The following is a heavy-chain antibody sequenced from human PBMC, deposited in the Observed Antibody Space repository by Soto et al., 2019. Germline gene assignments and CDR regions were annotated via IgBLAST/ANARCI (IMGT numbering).Heavy chain of an antibody. CDR1: GASIRKCGDY. CDR2: IYYTGST. Sequence: LSLTCSVSGASIRKCGDYWSWLRQAPGKGLEGSGHIYYTGSTFYSPALKSRLTISLDTPKNQFSLDLNSVTTADTAMYYCARIEMASIKWGRGTLVTAPQ. J-gene: IGHJ4*02. D-gene: IGHD5-12*01. V-gene: IGHV4-31*03. CDR3: ARIEMASIK.